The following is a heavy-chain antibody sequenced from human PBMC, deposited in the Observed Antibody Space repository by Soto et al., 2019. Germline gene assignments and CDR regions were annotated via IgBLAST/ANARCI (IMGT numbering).Heavy chain of an antibody. CDR3: ARDPRIFAVVASSFFES. J-gene: IGHJ4*02. CDR1: GFTFSQYG. D-gene: IGHD3-3*02. Sequence: QVHLMESGGGVVRPGTSLRLSCAPSGFTFSQYGMHWVRQAPGKGLEWLGFILYDGTKEYYADSVKGRFIISRDNSRDTLFLELTTLRLEDTAVYYCARDPRIFAVVASSFFESWGQGTLVTVSS. V-gene: IGHV3-30*03. CDR2: ILYDGTKE.